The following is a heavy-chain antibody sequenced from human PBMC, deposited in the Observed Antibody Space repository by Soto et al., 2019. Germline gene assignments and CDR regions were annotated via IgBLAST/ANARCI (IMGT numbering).Heavy chain of an antibody. CDR1: GGSISSYY. Sequence: PSETLSLTCTVSGGSISSYYWSWIRQPPGKGLEWIGYIYYSGSTNYNPSLKSRVTISVDTSKNQFSLKLSSVTAADTAVYYCARHVYDILTGYYTMPDYWGQGTLVTVSS. J-gene: IGHJ4*02. V-gene: IGHV4-59*08. D-gene: IGHD3-9*01. CDR3: ARHVYDILTGYYTMPDY. CDR2: IYYSGST.